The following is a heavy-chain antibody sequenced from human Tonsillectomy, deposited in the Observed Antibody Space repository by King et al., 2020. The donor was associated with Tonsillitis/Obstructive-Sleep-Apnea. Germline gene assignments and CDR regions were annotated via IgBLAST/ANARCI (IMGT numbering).Heavy chain of an antibody. V-gene: IGHV3-43*01. CDR3: AAGLYGHY. CDR1: GFTFDDFT. CDR2: ISWDGAGT. D-gene: IGHD2-8*01. J-gene: IGHJ4*02. Sequence: VQLVESGGVVVQPGGSLRITCAASGFTFDDFTMHWVRQGPGKGLEWFGLISWDGAGTYYADSVKGRFTISRDNTKNSLYLQMNSLTNDDTVLYYCAAGLYGHYWGRGTLVTVSS.